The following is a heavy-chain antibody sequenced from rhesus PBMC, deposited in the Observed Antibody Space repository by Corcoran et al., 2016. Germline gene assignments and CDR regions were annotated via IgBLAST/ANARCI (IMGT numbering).Heavy chain of an antibody. CDR2: IDPSDSAT. J-gene: IGHJ4*01. D-gene: IGHD6-25*01. CDR3: AKGGIAAAGSYFDY. CDR1: GYSFTSYW. V-gene: IGHV5-20*01. Sequence: EVQLVPSGAEVKRPGESLKISCKTSGYSFTSYWISWVRQMPEKGLEWMGAIDPSDSATRYNPPFQGQVTISAEKSISTAYLQWSRLKASDTATYYCAKGGIAAAGSYFDYWGQGVLVTVSS.